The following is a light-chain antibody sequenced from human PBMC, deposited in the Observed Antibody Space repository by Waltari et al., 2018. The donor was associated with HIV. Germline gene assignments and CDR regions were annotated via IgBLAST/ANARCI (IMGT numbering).Light chain of an antibody. J-gene: IGLJ2*01. V-gene: IGLV1-51*01. Sequence: QSVLTQPPSVSAPPGQKVTISCSVSSSSFGNNYVSWYQQVPGTAPKLLIYDNNRRPSGIPDRFSGSKSGTSATLAITGLQTGDEADYYCGTWDNSLSAGFFGGGTKLTVL. CDR3: GTWDNSLSAGF. CDR2: DNN. CDR1: SSSFGNNY.